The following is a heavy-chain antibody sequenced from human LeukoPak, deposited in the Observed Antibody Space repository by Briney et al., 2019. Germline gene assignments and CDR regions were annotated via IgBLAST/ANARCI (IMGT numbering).Heavy chain of an antibody. J-gene: IGHJ4*02. CDR3: AKDPRRYSYGYAFDY. CDR2: ISGSAGST. CDR1: GFTFSSCA. Sequence: GGSLRLSCAASGFTFSSCAMSWVRQAPGKGLEWVSAISGSAGSTYYADSVKGRFTISRDNSENTLYLQMNSLRAEDTAVYYCAKDPRRYSYGYAFDYWGQGTLVTVSS. V-gene: IGHV3-23*01. D-gene: IGHD5-18*01.